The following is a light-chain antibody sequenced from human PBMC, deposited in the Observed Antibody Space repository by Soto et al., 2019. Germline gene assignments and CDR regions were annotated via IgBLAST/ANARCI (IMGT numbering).Light chain of an antibody. V-gene: IGKV1-9*01. J-gene: IGKJ4*01. CDR2: AAS. Sequence: DTQLTQYPSFLSASVGDRVTIACRASQDVSRSVGWYQQKPGTAPKLLISAASTLNSGVPSRFSGSGSGTDFNLTISSLQPEDFETYYCQQLWTYPLTFGGGTKVEI. CDR3: QQLWTYPLT. CDR1: QDVSRS.